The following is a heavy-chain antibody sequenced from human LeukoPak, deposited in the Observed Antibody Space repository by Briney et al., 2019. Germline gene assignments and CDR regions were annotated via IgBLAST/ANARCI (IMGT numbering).Heavy chain of an antibody. D-gene: IGHD6-13*01. Sequence: SETLSLTCTVSGGSINYYWSWIRQPPGKGLEWIGYIYHSGSTYYNPSLKSRVTISVDRSKNQFSLKLSSVTAADTAVYYCASTTIAAAAYWYFDLWGRGTLVTVSS. CDR2: IYHSGST. V-gene: IGHV4-30-2*01. CDR1: GGSINYY. J-gene: IGHJ2*01. CDR3: ASTTIAAAAYWYFDL.